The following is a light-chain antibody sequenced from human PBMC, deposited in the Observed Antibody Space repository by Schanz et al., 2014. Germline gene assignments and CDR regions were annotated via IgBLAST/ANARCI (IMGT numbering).Light chain of an antibody. CDR2: DVS. CDR1: SSDVGGYNY. Sequence: QSALTQPASVSGSPGQSITISCTGTSSDVGGYNYVSWYQQHPGKAPELMIYDVSNRPSGVSNRFSGSKSGNTASLTISGLQAEDEADYYCSSYTSSSTLRGVFGGGTKLTVL. CDR3: SSYTSSSTLRGV. V-gene: IGLV2-14*01. J-gene: IGLJ3*02.